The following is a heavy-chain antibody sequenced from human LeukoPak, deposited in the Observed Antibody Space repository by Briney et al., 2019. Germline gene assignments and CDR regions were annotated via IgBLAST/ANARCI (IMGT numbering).Heavy chain of an antibody. V-gene: IGHV3-30*01. CDR2: ISYDGSNK. Sequence: GGSLRLSCAASGFTFSSYAMHWVRQAPGKGLEWVAVISYDGSNKYYADSVKGRFTISRDNSKNTLYLQMNSLRAEDTAVYYCSRDPIAARPNYYYYIDVWGKGTTVTVSS. CDR3: SRDPIAARPNYYYYIDV. D-gene: IGHD6-6*01. J-gene: IGHJ6*03. CDR1: GFTFSSYA.